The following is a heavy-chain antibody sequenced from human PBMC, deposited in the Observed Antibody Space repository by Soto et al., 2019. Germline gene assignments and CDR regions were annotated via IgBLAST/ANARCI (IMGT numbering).Heavy chain of an antibody. Sequence: GGSLRLSCAASGFTFSSYAMSWVRQAPGKGLEWVSAISGSGGSTYYADSVKGRFTISRDNSKNTLYLQMNSLRAEDTAVYYCAKEYYYDSSGYYYDAFDIWGQGTMVTVSS. V-gene: IGHV3-23*01. J-gene: IGHJ3*02. CDR3: AKEYYYDSSGYYYDAFDI. D-gene: IGHD3-22*01. CDR1: GFTFSSYA. CDR2: ISGSGGST.